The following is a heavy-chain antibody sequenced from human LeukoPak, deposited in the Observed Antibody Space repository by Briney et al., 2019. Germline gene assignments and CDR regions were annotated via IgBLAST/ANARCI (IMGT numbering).Heavy chain of an antibody. D-gene: IGHD3-10*01. CDR3: ARALWFGESPRATYYYYYMDV. Sequence: SETLSLTCTVSGGSISSDYWSWIRQPQGKGLEWLGYIYYSGSTNYNPSLKSRVTISVDTSKNQFSLKLSSVTAADTAVYYCARALWFGESPRATYYYYYMDVWGKGTTVTISS. CDR2: IYYSGST. CDR1: GGSISSDY. J-gene: IGHJ6*03. V-gene: IGHV4-59*01.